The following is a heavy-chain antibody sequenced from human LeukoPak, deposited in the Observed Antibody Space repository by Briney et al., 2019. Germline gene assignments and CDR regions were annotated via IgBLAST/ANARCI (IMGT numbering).Heavy chain of an antibody. D-gene: IGHD6-19*01. Sequence: SGSTNYNPSLKSRVTISVDTSKNQFSLKLSSVTAADTAVYYCARQGYSSGWYHEYYFDYWGQGTLVTVSS. CDR3: ARQGYSSGWYHEYYFDY. J-gene: IGHJ4*02. CDR2: SGST. V-gene: IGHV4-59*08.